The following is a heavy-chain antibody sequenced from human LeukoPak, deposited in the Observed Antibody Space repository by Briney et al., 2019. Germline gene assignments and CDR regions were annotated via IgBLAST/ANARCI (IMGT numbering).Heavy chain of an antibody. CDR1: GFTVNSYE. V-gene: IGHV3-48*03. J-gene: IGHJ4*02. CDR2: ISKSGSNM. Sequence: GGSLRLSCAASGFTVNSYEINWVRQAPGKGLEWVSYISKSGSNMYYADSVKGRFTISRDNAKNSLYLQMNSPRVEDTAVYYCARETAVAGNDYWGQGTLVTVSS. CDR3: ARETAVAGNDY. D-gene: IGHD6-19*01.